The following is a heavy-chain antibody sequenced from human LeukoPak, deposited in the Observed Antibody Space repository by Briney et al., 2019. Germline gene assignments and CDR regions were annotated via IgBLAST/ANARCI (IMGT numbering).Heavy chain of an antibody. D-gene: IGHD3-3*01. CDR1: GYTFTSYD. V-gene: IGHV1-8*01. CDR3: ARGRWNGVVIIPFDY. CDR2: MNPNSGNT. Sequence: ASVKVFCKASGYTFTSYDINWVRQATGQGLEWMGWMNPNSGNTGYAQKFQGRVTITRNTSISTAYMELSSLRSEDTAVYYCARGRWNGVVIIPFDYWGQGTLVTVSS. J-gene: IGHJ4*02.